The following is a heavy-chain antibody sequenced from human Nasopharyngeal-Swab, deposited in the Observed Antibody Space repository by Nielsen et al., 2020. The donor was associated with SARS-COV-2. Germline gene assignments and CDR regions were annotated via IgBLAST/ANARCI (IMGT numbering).Heavy chain of an antibody. CDR3: ARVYYASSSTGDLDY. CDR1: GFTFSGYW. Sequence: GESLKISCAASGFTFSGYWMHWVRQTPGKGLVWVSRINTDGSTTDYADSVEGRFTISRDNAKNTLFLQMNSLRAEDTAVYYCARVYYASSSTGDLDYWGQGTLVTVS. D-gene: IGHD6-13*01. CDR2: INTDGSTT. J-gene: IGHJ4*02. V-gene: IGHV3-74*01.